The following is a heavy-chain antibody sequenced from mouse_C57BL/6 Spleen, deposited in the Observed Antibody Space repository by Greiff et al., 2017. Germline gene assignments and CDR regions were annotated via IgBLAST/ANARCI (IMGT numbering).Heavy chain of an antibody. D-gene: IGHD2-3*01. J-gene: IGHJ3*01. CDR3: ARYGFDGRGFGC. V-gene: IGHV1-52*01. Sequence: QVQLKQPGAELVRPGSSVKLSCKASGYTFTSYWMHWVKQRPIQGLEWIGNIDPSDSETHYNQKFKDKATLTVDKSSSTAYMQLRSLTSEDSAVYCCARYGFDGRGFGCWGHGALVTV. CDR2: IDPSDSET. CDR1: GYTFTSYW.